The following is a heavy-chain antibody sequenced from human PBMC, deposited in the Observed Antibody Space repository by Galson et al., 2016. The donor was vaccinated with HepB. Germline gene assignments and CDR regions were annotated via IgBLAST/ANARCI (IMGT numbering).Heavy chain of an antibody. D-gene: IGHD4-23*01. J-gene: IGHJ5*02. CDR3: ARDYGGNSGWFDP. V-gene: IGHV1-8*01. CDR2: MNPNSGDT. Sequence: QSGAEVKKPGESLKISCKASGYTFTSYDLNWVRQATGQGLEWLGWMNPNSGDTGYAQKFQGRVTLTRSTSLRTAYMELRSLTSEDTAVYYCARDYGGNSGWFDPWGQGTLVTVSS. CDR1: GYTFTSYD.